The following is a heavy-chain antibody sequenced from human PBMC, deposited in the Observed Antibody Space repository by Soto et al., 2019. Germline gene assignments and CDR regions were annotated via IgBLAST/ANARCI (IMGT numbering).Heavy chain of an antibody. J-gene: IGHJ4*01. V-gene: IGHV4-59*01. CDR3: ARVGSAASSGLYNYYFDY. Sequence: SETLSLTCTVSGGSISSYYWSWIRQPPGKGLEWIGYIYYSGSTNYNPSLKRRVTISVDTSKNQFSLMLSSVTAADTAVYYCARVGSAASSGLYNYYFDYWGQGTLVTVSS. CDR1: GGSISSYY. D-gene: IGHD3-22*01. CDR2: IYYSGST.